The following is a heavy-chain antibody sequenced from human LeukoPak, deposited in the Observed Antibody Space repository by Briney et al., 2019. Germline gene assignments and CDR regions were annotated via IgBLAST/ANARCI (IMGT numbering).Heavy chain of an antibody. CDR1: GGTFSSYA. V-gene: IGHV1-69*05. D-gene: IGHD2-2*01. J-gene: IGHJ6*03. CDR2: IIPIFGTA. CDR3: ARGKMGNQLLWAYYYYYMDV. Sequence: SVKVSCKASGGTFSSYAISWVRQAPGQGLEWMGGIIPIFGTANYAQKFQGRVTITTDESTSTAYMELSSLRSEDAAVYYCARGKMGNQLLWAYYYYYMDVWGKGTTVTVSS.